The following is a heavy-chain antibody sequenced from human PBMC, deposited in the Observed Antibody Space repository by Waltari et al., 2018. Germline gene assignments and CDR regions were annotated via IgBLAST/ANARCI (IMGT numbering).Heavy chain of an antibody. V-gene: IGHV1-2*06. CDR1: GYPFIGYY. Sequence: QVQLVQSGADVKHPGASVRVSCKASGYPFIGYYIHWVRQAPGQGLEWMGRITPNSGATVYAQNLQGRVTMTRDTSISTAYMELSRLTSDDTAVYYCVRDGHKYDFDFWGQGTLVTVPS. CDR2: ITPNSGAT. CDR3: VRDGHKYDFDF. J-gene: IGHJ4*02. D-gene: IGHD2-2*01.